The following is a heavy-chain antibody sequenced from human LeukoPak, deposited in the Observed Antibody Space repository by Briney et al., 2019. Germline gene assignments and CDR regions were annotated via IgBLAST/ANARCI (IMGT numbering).Heavy chain of an antibody. Sequence: GGSLRLSCAASGFTFSIYGMSWVRQAPGMGLEWVSFVSSSGSTIYDADSVKGRFTIFRDNAKNSLYLQMNSLSGEDTALYYCARKEGNREHAFDIWGQGTMVIVSS. D-gene: IGHD1-14*01. J-gene: IGHJ3*02. CDR2: VSSSGSTI. V-gene: IGHV3-48*04. CDR3: ARKEGNREHAFDI. CDR1: GFTFSIYG.